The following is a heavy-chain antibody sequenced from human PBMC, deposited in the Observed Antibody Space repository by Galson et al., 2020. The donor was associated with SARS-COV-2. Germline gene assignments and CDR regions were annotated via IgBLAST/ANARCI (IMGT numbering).Heavy chain of an antibody. Sequence: SETLSLTCTVSGGSISSSSYYWGWIRQPPGKGLEWIGSIYYSGSTYYNPSLKSRVTISVDTSKNQFSLKLSSVTAADTAVYYCARQGAGGGYCSGGSCYSGWVVGSGYYYGMDVWGQGTTVTVSS. J-gene: IGHJ6*02. CDR1: GGSISSSSYY. CDR2: IYYSGST. V-gene: IGHV4-39*01. CDR3: ARQGAGGGYCSGGSCYSGWVVGSGYYYGMDV. D-gene: IGHD2-15*01.